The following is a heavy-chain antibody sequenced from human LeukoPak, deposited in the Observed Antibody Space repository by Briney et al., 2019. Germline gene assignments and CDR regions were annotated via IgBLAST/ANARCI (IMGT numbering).Heavy chain of an antibody. Sequence: SVKVSCKASGGTFSSYAISWVRQAPGQGLEWMGGIIPIFGTANYAQKFQGRVTIITDESTSTAYMELSSLRSEDTAVYYCASHSYGLYYYYYYMDVWGKGTTVTVSS. CDR2: IIPIFGTA. CDR1: GGTFSSYA. CDR3: ASHSYGLYYYYYYMDV. V-gene: IGHV1-69*05. J-gene: IGHJ6*03. D-gene: IGHD5-18*01.